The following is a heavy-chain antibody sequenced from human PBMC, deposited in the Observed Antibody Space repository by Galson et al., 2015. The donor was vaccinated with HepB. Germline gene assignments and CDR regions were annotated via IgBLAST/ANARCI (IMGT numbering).Heavy chain of an antibody. CDR3: ARGRGPGWGITGTRGWFDP. CDR2: INHSGST. J-gene: IGHJ5*02. CDR1: GGSFSGYY. Sequence: TLSLTCAVYGGSFSGYYWSWIRQPPGKGLEWIGEINHSGSTNYNPSLKSRVTISVDTSKNQFSLKLSSVTAADTAVYYCARGRGPGWGITGTRGWFDPWGQGTLVTVSS. D-gene: IGHD1-20*01. V-gene: IGHV4-34*01.